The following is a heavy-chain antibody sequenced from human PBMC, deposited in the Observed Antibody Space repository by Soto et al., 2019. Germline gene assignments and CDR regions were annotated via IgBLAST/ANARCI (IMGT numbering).Heavy chain of an antibody. J-gene: IGHJ4*02. CDR1: GYTFTSYG. V-gene: IGHV1-18*01. CDR3: ARSTVYDSSGSGTDY. CDR2: ISAYNGNT. D-gene: IGHD3-22*01. Sequence: QVQLVQSGAEVKKPGASVKVSCKASGYTFTSYGISWVRQAPGQGLEWMGWISAYNGNTNYAQKLQGRGTMTPDTSTSTAYMELRSLRSDDTAVYYCARSTVYDSSGSGTDYWGQGTLVTVSS.